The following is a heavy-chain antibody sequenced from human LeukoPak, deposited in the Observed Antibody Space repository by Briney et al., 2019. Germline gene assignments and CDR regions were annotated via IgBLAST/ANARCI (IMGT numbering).Heavy chain of an antibody. Sequence: ASVKVSCKASGYTFTSYYMHRVRLAPGQGLEWMGIINPSGGSTSYAQKFQGRVTMTRDTSTSTVYMELSSLRSEDTAVYYCARDGSSGWHDYWGQGTLVTVSS. CDR3: ARDGSSGWHDY. J-gene: IGHJ4*02. D-gene: IGHD6-19*01. CDR2: INPSGGST. V-gene: IGHV1-46*01. CDR1: GYTFTSYY.